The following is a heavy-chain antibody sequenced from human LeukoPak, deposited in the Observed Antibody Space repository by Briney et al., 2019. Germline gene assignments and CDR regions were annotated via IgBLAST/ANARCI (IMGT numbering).Heavy chain of an antibody. CDR1: GGSISSSSYY. CDR3: ARHEDIVVWDAFDI. CDR2: IYYSGST. D-gene: IGHD2-15*01. V-gene: IGHV4-39*01. J-gene: IGHJ3*02. Sequence: PSETLSLTCTVSGGSISSSSYYWGWIRQPPGKGLEWIGSIYYSGSTNYNPSLKSRVTISVDTSKNQFSLKLSSVTAADTAVYYCARHEDIVVWDAFDIWGQGTMVTVSS.